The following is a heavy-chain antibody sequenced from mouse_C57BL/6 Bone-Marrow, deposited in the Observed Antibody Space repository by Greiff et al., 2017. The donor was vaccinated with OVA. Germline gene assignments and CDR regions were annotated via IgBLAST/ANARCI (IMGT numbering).Heavy chain of an antibody. D-gene: IGHD2-12*01. Sequence: EVKLMESGGGLVKPGGSLKLSCAASGFTFSDYGMHWVRQAPEKGLEWVAYISSGSSTNYYADTVKGRFTISRDNAKNTLFLQMTSLRSEDTAMYYCARPGYSWAMDYWGQGTSVTVSS. J-gene: IGHJ4*01. CDR3: ARPGYSWAMDY. CDR1: GFTFSDYG. CDR2: ISSGSSTN. V-gene: IGHV5-17*01.